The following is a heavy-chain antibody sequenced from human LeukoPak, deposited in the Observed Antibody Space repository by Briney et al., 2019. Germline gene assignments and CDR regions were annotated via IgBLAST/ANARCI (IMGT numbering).Heavy chain of an antibody. J-gene: IGHJ4*02. CDR3: ARVGGADDYGDFDY. Sequence: SETLSLTCTVSGGSFTTTLYYWAWIRQPPGKGLEWIGSVSSSGSTYYSSSLKGRATTSLDTSKNQFSLKLSSVTAADTAVYYCARVGGADDYGDFDYWGQGTLVTVSS. CDR2: VSSSGST. CDR1: GGSFTTTLYY. D-gene: IGHD4-17*01. V-gene: IGHV4-39*07.